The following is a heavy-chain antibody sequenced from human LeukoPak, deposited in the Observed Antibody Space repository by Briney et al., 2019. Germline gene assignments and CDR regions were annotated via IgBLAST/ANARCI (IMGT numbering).Heavy chain of an antibody. V-gene: IGHV4-59*01. CDR2: IYYSGST. CDR1: GGSISYYY. J-gene: IGHJ3*02. CDR3: ARITYGDNHFDI. Sequence: SETLSITCTVSGGSISYYYWSWIRQPPGKGLEWIGYIYYSGSTNYNPSLKSRVTISVDTSKNQFSLKLSSVTAADTAVYYCARITYGDNHFDIWGQGTMVTVSS. D-gene: IGHD4-23*01.